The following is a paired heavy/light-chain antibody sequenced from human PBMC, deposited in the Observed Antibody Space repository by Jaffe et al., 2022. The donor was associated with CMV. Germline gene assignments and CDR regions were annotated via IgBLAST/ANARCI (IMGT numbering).Heavy chain of an antibody. J-gene: IGHJ6*02. CDR2: ISGSGGST. CDR1: GFTFSSYA. CDR3: AKTMEPLLWFGASRRARYYYYGMDV. D-gene: IGHD3-10*01. V-gene: IGHV3-23*01. Sequence: EVQLLESGGGLVQPGGSLRLSCAASGFTFSSYAMSWVRQAPGKGLEWVSAISGSGGSTYYADSVKGRFTISRDNSKNTLYLQMNSLRAEDTAVYYCAKTMEPLLWFGASRRARYYYYGMDVWGQGTTVTVSS.
Light chain of an antibody. V-gene: IGKV2-28*01. Sequence: DIVMTQSPLSLPVTPGEPASISCRSSQSLLHSNGYNYLDWYLQKPGQSPQLLIYLGSNRASGVPDRFSGSGSGTDFTLKISRVEAEDVGVYYCMQALQTPPGTFGQGTRLEIK. CDR2: LGS. CDR1: QSLLHSNGYNY. CDR3: MQALQTPPGT. J-gene: IGKJ5*01.